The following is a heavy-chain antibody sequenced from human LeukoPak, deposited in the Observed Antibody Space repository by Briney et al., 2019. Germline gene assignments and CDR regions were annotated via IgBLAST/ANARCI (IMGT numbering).Heavy chain of an antibody. CDR3: ARVSRDGYNYGPNYYYYYGMDV. Sequence: PSETLSLTCTVSGGSISSYYWSWIRQPPGKGLEWIGYIYYSGSTNYNPSLKSRVAISVDTSKNQFSLKLSSVTAADTAVYYCARVSRDGYNYGPNYYYYYGMDVWGQGTTVTVSS. CDR1: GGSISSYY. D-gene: IGHD5-24*01. V-gene: IGHV4-59*01. CDR2: IYYSGST. J-gene: IGHJ6*02.